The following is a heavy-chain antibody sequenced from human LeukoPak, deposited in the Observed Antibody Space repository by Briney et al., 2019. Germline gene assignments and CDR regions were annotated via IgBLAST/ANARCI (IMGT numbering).Heavy chain of an antibody. Sequence: SETLSLTCTVSGGSVSSADYYWSWIRHPPGKALEWIGYIYHTGSNNYKYSLKSRVTISLDTSKNRFSLRLTSVTAADTAVYYCARRHYYYGMDVWGQGTTVTVSS. CDR3: ARRHYYYGMDV. CDR2: IYHTGSN. V-gene: IGHV4-61*08. CDR1: GGSVSSADYY. J-gene: IGHJ6*02.